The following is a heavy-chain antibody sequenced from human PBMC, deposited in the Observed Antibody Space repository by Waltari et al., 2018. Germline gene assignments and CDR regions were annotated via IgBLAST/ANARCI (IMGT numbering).Heavy chain of an antibody. D-gene: IGHD3-22*01. J-gene: IGHJ3*02. CDR1: GFTFSYYT. Sequence: EVQLVESGGGLVRPGGSLRLSCAASGFTFSYYTMNWVRQAPGKCPKWISFITSDGTHTTYADSGRGRFTISRDNAKNSLFLQINSLRADDTAVYYCARDRRPTLILGSGAFDIWGQGIKVNVSS. V-gene: IGHV3-21*01. CDR2: ITSDGTHT. CDR3: ARDRRPTLILGSGAFDI.